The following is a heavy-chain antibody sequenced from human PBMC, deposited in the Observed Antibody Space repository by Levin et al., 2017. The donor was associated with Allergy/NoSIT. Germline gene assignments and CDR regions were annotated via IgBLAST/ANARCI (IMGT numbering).Heavy chain of an antibody. J-gene: IGHJ4*02. CDR3: AKGLGGFDFWRGYTLPLEY. D-gene: IGHD3-3*01. V-gene: IGHV3-23*01. Sequence: GESLKISCVASGFTFSNYAMTWVRQAPGKGLEWVSGITGSGGRTYYADSVKGRFTISRDNSKSTLFLHMNSLRVDDTALYYCAKGLGGFDFWRGYTLPLEYWGQGTLVTVSS. CDR1: GFTFSNYA. CDR2: ITGSGGRT.